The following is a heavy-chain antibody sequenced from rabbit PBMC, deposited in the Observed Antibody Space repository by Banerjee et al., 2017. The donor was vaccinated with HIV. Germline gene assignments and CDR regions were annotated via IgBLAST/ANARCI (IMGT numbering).Heavy chain of an antibody. CDR2: IYIGDGGT. V-gene: IGHV1S40*01. CDR1: GFSLSNNYV. J-gene: IGHJ4*01. CDR3: ARDYIVGDGYTEFSL. Sequence: QSLQESGGGLFQPGGSLALTCKASGFSLSNNYVMCWVRQAPGKGLEWIACIYIGDGGTVYASWAKSRFTISKTSSTTVTLQMTSLTAADTATYFCARDYIVGDGYTEFSLWGPRTLV. D-gene: IGHD3-1*01.